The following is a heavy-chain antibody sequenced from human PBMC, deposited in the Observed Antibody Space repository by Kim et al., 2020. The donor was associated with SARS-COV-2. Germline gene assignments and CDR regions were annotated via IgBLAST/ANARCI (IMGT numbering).Heavy chain of an antibody. Sequence: TPSLTSRVTISVDTSKNQFSLKLSSVNAADTAVYYWARASYNWNYIGFDPWGQGTLVTVSS. CDR3: ARASYNWNYIGFDP. J-gene: IGHJ5*02. V-gene: IGHV4-59*01. D-gene: IGHD1-7*01.